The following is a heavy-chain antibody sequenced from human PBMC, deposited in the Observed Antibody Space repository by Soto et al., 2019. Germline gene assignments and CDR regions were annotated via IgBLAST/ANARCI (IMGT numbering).Heavy chain of an antibody. CDR2: INYFGST. J-gene: IGHJ3*02. D-gene: IGHD3-9*01. V-gene: IGHV4-59*01. CDR1: GGSISGYY. CDR3: ARYFDWPSGLDI. Sequence: QVQLQESGPGLVKPSETLSLTCTVSGGSISGYYWSWIRQPPGKRLEWIGYINYFGSTNYNPSLKSRVTISVDTSREQFSLRLDSVTAADTAVYYCARYFDWPSGLDIWGQGTMVTVSS.